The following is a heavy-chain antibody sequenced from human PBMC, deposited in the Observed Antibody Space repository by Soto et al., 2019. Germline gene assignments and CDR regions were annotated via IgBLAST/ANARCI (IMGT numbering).Heavy chain of an antibody. V-gene: IGHV5-51*01. D-gene: IGHD6-19*01. CDR3: ARGPLVAGGLGYFDY. CDR2: IYPGDSDT. J-gene: IGHJ4*02. Sequence: GESLKISCKGSGYSFTSYWIGWVRQMPGKGLEWMGIIYPGDSDTRYSPSFQGQVTISADKSISTAYLQWSSLKASDTAMYYCARGPLVAGGLGYFDYWGQGTLVTVSS. CDR1: GYSFTSYW.